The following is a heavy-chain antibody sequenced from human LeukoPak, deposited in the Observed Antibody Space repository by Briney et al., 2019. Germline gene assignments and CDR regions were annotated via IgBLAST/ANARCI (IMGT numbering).Heavy chain of an antibody. CDR1: GDSASRKSAG. Sequence: QTLSLTCAISGDSASRKSAGWSWLRQSPSGGLEWLGRTYYRSRWYSDDAPSVKSRIAMTPDTVKNQFPLQFSSVTPEVRAVYHCARGGLVLGRIDSLIAFDIWGQGIMVTVSS. D-gene: IGHD3-22*01. V-gene: IGHV6-1*01. CDR3: ARGGLVLGRIDSLIAFDI. CDR2: TYYRSRWYS. J-gene: IGHJ3*02.